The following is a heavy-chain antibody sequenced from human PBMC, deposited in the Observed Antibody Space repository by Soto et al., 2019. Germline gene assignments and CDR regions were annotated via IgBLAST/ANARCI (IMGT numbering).Heavy chain of an antibody. CDR1: GGTFSSYA. Sequence: QVQLVQSGAEVKKPGSSVKVSCKASGGTFSSYAISWVRQAPGQGLEWMGGIIPIFGTANYAQKFQGRVTITADESTSAADVELSSLRSEDTAVYYCARRAYYYDSSGYYAHWGQGNLVTVSA. D-gene: IGHD3-22*01. J-gene: IGHJ4*02. CDR2: IIPIFGTA. CDR3: ARRAYYYDSSGYYAH. V-gene: IGHV1-69*01.